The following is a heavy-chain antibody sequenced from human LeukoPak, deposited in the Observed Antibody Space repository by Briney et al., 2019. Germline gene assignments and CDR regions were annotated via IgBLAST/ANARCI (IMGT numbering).Heavy chain of an antibody. CDR2: INTDGSNT. D-gene: IGHD1-26*01. J-gene: IGHJ3*02. V-gene: IGHV3-74*01. Sequence: GGSLRLSCAASGFTFSTYSMNWVRQAPGKGLVWVSRINTDGSNTTYADSVKGRFSISRDNAKNTLYLQMNSLGAEDTAVYYCARSGGTYSFDMWGQGTMVTVSS. CDR3: ARSGGTYSFDM. CDR1: GFTFSTYS.